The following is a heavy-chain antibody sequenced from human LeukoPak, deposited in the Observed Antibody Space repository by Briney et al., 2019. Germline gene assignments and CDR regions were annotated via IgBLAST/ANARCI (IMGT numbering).Heavy chain of an antibody. CDR2: IYPGDSDT. V-gene: IGHV5-51*01. J-gene: IGHJ4*02. CDR3: ARQGYYDSRGAFFDY. D-gene: IGHD3-22*01. Sequence: GESLKISCKGSGYSFTSYWIGWVRQMPGKGLEWMGIIYPGDSDTRYSPSFQGQVTISVDKSISTAYLQWSSLKASDTAIYYCARQGYYDSRGAFFDYWGQGTLVTVSS. CDR1: GYSFTSYW.